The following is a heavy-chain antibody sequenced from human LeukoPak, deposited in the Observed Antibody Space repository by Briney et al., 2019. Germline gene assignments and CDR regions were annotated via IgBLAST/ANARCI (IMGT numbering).Heavy chain of an antibody. J-gene: IGHJ6*02. CDR1: GGSISSYY. D-gene: IGHD6-19*01. CDR3: AREGSSGWSPALMGNYYYYYGMDV. CDR2: IYYSGST. V-gene: IGHV4-59*01. Sequence: SETLSLTCTVSGGSISSYYWSWIRQPPGKGLEWIGYIYYSGSTNYNPSLKSRVTISVDTSKNQFSLKLSSVTAADTAVYYCAREGSSGWSPALMGNYYYYYGMDVWGQGPTVTVSS.